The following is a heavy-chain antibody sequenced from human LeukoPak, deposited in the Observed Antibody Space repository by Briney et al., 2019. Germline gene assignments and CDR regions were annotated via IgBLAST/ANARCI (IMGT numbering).Heavy chain of an antibody. CDR2: IIPIFGTA. J-gene: IGHJ4*02. Sequence: GASVKVSCKASGGTFSSYAISWVRQAPGQGLEWMGGIIPIFGTANYAQKFQGRVTITADESTSTACMELSSLRSEDTAVYYCARDLGIVGAKGFDYWGQGTLVTVSS. CDR1: GGTFSSYA. D-gene: IGHD1-26*01. CDR3: ARDLGIVGAKGFDY. V-gene: IGHV1-69*13.